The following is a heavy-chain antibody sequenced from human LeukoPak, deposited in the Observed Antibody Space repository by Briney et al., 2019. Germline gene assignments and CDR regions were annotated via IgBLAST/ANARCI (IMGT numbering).Heavy chain of an antibody. CDR1: GYSISRGYY. CDR3: ARPYNWNDVDAFDI. CDR2: IYQSGST. V-gene: IGHV4-38-2*01. D-gene: IGHD1-20*01. J-gene: IGHJ3*02. Sequence: PSETLSLTCAVSGYSISRGYYWGWIRQPPGKGLEWVGRIYQSGSTYYNPSLKSRVTISVDPSKNQFSLKLSSVTAADTAVYYCARPYNWNDVDAFDIWGQGTMVTVSS.